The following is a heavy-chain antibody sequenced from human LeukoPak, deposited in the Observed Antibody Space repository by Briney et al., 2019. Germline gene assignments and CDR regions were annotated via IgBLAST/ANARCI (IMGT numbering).Heavy chain of an antibody. V-gene: IGHV4-59*08. CDR1: GGSIYSYY. CDR3: ARRGYSGYDFSGLDV. Sequence: SEILSLTCTVSGGSIYSYYWTWIRQPPGKRLEWIGNIYHRGSPNYNPSLKSRVTISIDTSRNQFSLKLTSVTAADTAVYYCARRGYSGYDFSGLDVWGQGTTVTVSS. D-gene: IGHD4-11*01. CDR2: IYHRGSP. J-gene: IGHJ6*02.